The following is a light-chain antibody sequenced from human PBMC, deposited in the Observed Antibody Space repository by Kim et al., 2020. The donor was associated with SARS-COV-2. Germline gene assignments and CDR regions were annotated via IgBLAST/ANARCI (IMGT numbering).Light chain of an antibody. CDR3: QTWGTCNVV. V-gene: IGLV4-69*01. J-gene: IGLJ2*01. Sequence: TGNPPRTPSSGDSTYACAWHRTQREKGTPSLVKFNSNSSRSAVDGIPARFSGSSSGSVPSLTTSSLQSEDEADYYCQTWGTCNVVFGGGTQLTVL. CDR2: FNSNSSR. CDR1: SGDSTYA.